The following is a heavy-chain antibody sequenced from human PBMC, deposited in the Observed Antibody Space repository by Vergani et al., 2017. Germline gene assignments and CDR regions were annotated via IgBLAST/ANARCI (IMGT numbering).Heavy chain of an antibody. CDR3: AKANPLNSGYDYRYDYHAMDV. CDR2: LSGSGGST. D-gene: IGHD5-12*01. J-gene: IGHJ6*02. CDR1: GFNFNHYA. V-gene: IGHV3-23*01. Sequence: EVQLLESGGDLVQPGGSLRLSCAASGFNFNHYAMNWVRQAPGKGLEWVSGLSGSGGSTYSAGSVKGRFTISRDSSKNTLYIQMNSLSAGDTAVYYCAKANPLNSGYDYRYDYHAMDVWGQGTTVTVSS.